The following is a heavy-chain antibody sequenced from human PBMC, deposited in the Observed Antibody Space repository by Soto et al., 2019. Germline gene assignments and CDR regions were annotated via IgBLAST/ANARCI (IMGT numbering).Heavy chain of an antibody. CDR1: GFSLSTSGMC. Sequence: GSGATLVNPTQTLTLTCTLSGFSLSTSGMCVSWIRQPPGKALEWLARIDWDDDKYYSTSLKTRLTISKDTSKNQVVLTMTNMDPVDTATYYCAHSREGSDYYYYMDVWGKGTTVTVSS. J-gene: IGHJ6*03. CDR2: IDWDDDK. CDR3: AHSREGSDYYYYMDV. D-gene: IGHD1-26*01. V-gene: IGHV2-70*11.